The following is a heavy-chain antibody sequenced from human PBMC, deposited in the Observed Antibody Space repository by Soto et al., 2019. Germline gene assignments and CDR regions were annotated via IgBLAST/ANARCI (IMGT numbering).Heavy chain of an antibody. Sequence: QVQLVQSGAEVKRPGASVKVSCRASGGTFSSYAVSWVRQAPGQGLEWMGGIIPIFGTANYAQKFQGRVTITADESTSTAYMELSSLRSEDTAVYYCARDYGDFPYYFDYWGQGTLVTVSS. CDR3: ARDYGDFPYYFDY. CDR2: IIPIFGTA. J-gene: IGHJ4*02. CDR1: GGTFSSYA. D-gene: IGHD4-17*01. V-gene: IGHV1-69*01.